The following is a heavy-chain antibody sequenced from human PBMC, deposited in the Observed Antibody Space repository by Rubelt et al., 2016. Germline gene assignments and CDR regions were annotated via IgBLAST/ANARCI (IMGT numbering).Heavy chain of an antibody. CDR3: VRNPWDTVTVTYFDY. D-gene: IGHD5-18*01. CDR2: INQDGSQK. CDR1: GFTFSSYW. V-gene: IGHV3-7*01. J-gene: IGHJ4*02. Sequence: EVQLVESGGGLVQPGGSLRLSCAASGFTFSSYWMHWVRQAPGKGLEWVVNINQDGSQKNYVDSVKGRVTISRDNAKNSMYLQMNSLRAEDTAGYYCVRNPWDTVTVTYFDYWGQGVLVTVSS.